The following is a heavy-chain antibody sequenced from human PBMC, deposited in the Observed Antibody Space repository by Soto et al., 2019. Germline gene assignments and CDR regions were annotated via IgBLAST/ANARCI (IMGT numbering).Heavy chain of an antibody. V-gene: IGHV3-74*01. CDR3: TRDTYYGMDV. CDR1: GLSLNAYF. Sequence: GESLTLSCESSGLSLNAYFFHRVRQAPGKGLLWVTHIKNDKTTHYADSVKGRFNISRDIAKNTVYLQMDSLRPEDTSIYYCTRDTYYGMDVWGQGTTVTVSS. CDR2: IKNDKTT. J-gene: IGHJ6*02.